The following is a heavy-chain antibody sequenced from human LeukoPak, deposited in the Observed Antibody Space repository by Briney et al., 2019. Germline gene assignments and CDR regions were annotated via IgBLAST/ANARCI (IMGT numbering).Heavy chain of an antibody. V-gene: IGHV3-7*01. CDR2: INQDGSEK. J-gene: IGHJ4*02. CDR3: ARDAYSGGSCYAY. D-gene: IGHD2-15*01. CDR1: GFTFSSYW. Sequence: PGGSLRLSCAVSGFTFSSYWMSWVRQAPGKGLEWVANINQDGSEKYYVDSLEGRLTISRDNAKNSLFLQMNSLRAEDTAVYYCARDAYSGGSCYAYWGQGTLVIVSS.